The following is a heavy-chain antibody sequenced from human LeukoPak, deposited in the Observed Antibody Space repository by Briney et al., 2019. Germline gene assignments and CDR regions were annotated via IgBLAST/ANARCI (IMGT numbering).Heavy chain of an antibody. CDR1: GGSISSYY. J-gene: IGHJ6*03. D-gene: IGHD5-24*01. CDR2: IYYSGST. V-gene: IGHV4-59*01. Sequence: SETLSLTCTVSGGSISSYYWSWIRQPPGKGLEWIGYIYYSGSTNYNPSLKSRVTISVDTSKNQFSLKLSSVTAADTAVYYWTRRVETATIMYYYYYMDVWGKGTTVTVSS. CDR3: TRRVETATIMYYYYYMDV.